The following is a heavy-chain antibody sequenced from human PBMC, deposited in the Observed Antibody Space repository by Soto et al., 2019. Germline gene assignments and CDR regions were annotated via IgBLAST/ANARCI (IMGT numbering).Heavy chain of an antibody. CDR2: FDPEDGET. D-gene: IGHD3-9*01. CDR3: GSHLAGYYRTFDY. CDR1: GYTLTELS. J-gene: IGHJ4*02. V-gene: IGHV1-24*01. Sequence: ASVKVSCKVSGYTLTELSMHWVRQAPGKGLEWMGVFDPEDGETIYAQKFQGRVTMTEDTSTDTAYMELSSLRSEDTAVYYCGSHLAGYYRTFDYWGQGTLVTVSS.